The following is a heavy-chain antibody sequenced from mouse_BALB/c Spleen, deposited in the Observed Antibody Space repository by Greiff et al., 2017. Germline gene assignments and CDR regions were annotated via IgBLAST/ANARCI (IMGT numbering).Heavy chain of an antibody. CDR3: ARGGNHSYYAMDY. D-gene: IGHD2-1*01. Sequence: EVKLMESGGGLVKPGGSLKLSCAASGFTFSSYAMSWVRQTPEKRLEWVASISSGGSTYYPDSVKGRFTISRDNARNILYLQMSSLRSEDTAMYYCARGGNHSYYAMDYWGQGTSVTVSS. CDR1: GFTFSSYA. CDR2: ISSGGST. V-gene: IGHV5-6-5*01. J-gene: IGHJ4*01.